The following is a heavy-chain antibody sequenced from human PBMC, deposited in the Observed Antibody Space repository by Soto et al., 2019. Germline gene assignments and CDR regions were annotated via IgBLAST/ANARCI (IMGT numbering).Heavy chain of an antibody. J-gene: IGHJ4*02. D-gene: IGHD6-19*01. V-gene: IGHV3-74*01. Sequence: EVQLVESGGGLVHPGGSLRLSCAASGFTFSSYWMHWVRQAPGKGLVWVSRINSDGSSTSYAASVKGRFTISRDKAQNTLYRRVNSLRAEDTAGYYCARDLWDSSGSHLPGGYWGRGTLVTVSS. CDR2: INSDGSST. CDR1: GFTFSSYW. CDR3: ARDLWDSSGSHLPGGY.